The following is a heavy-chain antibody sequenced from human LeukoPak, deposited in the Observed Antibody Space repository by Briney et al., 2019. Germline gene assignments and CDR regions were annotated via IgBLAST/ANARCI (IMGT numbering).Heavy chain of an antibody. D-gene: IGHD3-3*01. Sequence: GGSLRLSCAASGFTFSSYGMHWVRQAPGKGLEWVAVISYDGSNKYYADSVKGRFTISRDNSKNTLYLQMNSLRAEDTAVYYCARDGYYDFWSDYSGSMDVWGKGTTVTVSS. CDR3: ARDGYYDFWSDYSGSMDV. J-gene: IGHJ6*04. V-gene: IGHV3-30*03. CDR2: ISYDGSNK. CDR1: GFTFSSYG.